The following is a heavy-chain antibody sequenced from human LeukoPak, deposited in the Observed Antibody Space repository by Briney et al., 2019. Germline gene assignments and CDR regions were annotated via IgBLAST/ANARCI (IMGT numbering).Heavy chain of an antibody. Sequence: PGGSLRLSCAASGFTFSDYYMSWIRQAPGKGLEWVSYISSGGSTIYYADSVKGRFTISRHNSKNTLYLQMNSLRAEDTAVYYCARDNYDSSGYQDYWGQGTLVTVSS. D-gene: IGHD3-22*01. CDR1: GFTFSDYY. V-gene: IGHV3-11*01. CDR3: ARDNYDSSGYQDY. CDR2: ISSGGSTI. J-gene: IGHJ4*02.